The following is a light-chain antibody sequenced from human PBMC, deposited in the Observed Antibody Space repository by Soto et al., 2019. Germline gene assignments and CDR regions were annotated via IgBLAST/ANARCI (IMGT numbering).Light chain of an antibody. CDR1: SSNIGAGYD. V-gene: IGLV1-40*01. J-gene: IGLJ1*01. CDR2: GNR. CDR3: QSCDSSLSGSGV. Sequence: QSVLTQPPSVSGAPGQRVTIPCTGTSSNIGAGYDVHWYQQFPGTDPKLLIYGNRNRPSGVPDRFSGSKSGTSASLAITGLQAEDEATYYCQSCDSSLSGSGVFGTGTKMTVL.